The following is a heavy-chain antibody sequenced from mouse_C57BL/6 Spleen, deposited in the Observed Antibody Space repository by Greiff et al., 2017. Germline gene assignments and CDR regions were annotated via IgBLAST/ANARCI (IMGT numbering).Heavy chain of an antibody. D-gene: IGHD3-2*02. CDR3: AREKDSSGLFAY. V-gene: IGHV1-72*01. CDR1: GYTFTSYW. Sequence: QVQLQQPGAELVKPGASVKLSCKASGYTFTSYWMHWVKQRPGRGLERIGRIDPTSGGTKYNEKVKSKATLTVDKPSSSAYIQLSSLTSEDSAVYDCAREKDSSGLFAYWGQGTLVTVAA. J-gene: IGHJ3*01. CDR2: IDPTSGGT.